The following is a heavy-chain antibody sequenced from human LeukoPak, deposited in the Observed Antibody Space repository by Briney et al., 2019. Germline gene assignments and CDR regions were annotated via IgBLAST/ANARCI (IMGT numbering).Heavy chain of an antibody. V-gene: IGHV3-9*01. CDR2: ISWNSGSI. Sequence: GRSLRLSCAASGFTFDDYAMHWVRQAPGKGLEWVSGISWNSGSIGYADSVKGRFTISRDNAKNSLYLQMNSLRAEDTALYYCAKDKGSGSYYYFYYWGQGTLVTVSS. J-gene: IGHJ4*02. CDR1: GFTFDDYA. D-gene: IGHD1-26*01. CDR3: AKDKGSGSYYYFYY.